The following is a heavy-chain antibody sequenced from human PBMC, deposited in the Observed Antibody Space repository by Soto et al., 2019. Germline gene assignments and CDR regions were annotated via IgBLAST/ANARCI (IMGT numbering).Heavy chain of an antibody. J-gene: IGHJ5*02. CDR2: ISSSSSYI. D-gene: IGHD1-26*01. CDR1: GFTFSSYS. V-gene: IGHV3-21*01. CDR3: ARDPQSIVGATPWFDP. Sequence: KPGGSLRLSCAASGFTFSSYSMNWVRQAPGKGLEWVSSISSSSSYIYYADSVKGRFTISRDNAKNSLYLQMNSLRAEDTAVYYCARDPQSIVGATPWFDPWGQGTLVTVSS.